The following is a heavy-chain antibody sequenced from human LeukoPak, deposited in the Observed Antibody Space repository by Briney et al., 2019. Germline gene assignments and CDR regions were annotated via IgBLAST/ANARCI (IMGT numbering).Heavy chain of an antibody. CDR3: AKAGFSYDSSGYADI. Sequence: GGSLRLSCAASGFTFSNYGMHWVRQAPGKGLEWVAVISYDGSNKYYADSVKGRFTISRDNSKNTLYLQMNSLRAEDTAVYYCAKAGFSYDSSGYADIWGQGTLVTVSS. CDR1: GFTFSNYG. V-gene: IGHV3-30*18. D-gene: IGHD3-22*01. CDR2: ISYDGSNK. J-gene: IGHJ4*02.